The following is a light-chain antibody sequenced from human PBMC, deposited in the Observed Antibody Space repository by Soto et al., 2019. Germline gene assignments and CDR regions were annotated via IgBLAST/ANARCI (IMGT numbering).Light chain of an antibody. Sequence: QSALTQPRSVSGSPGQSVTISCTGTNSDVGGYNYVSWYQQHPGKAPKVMIYDVSRRPSGVPDRFSGSKSGNTASLTISGLQAEDEADYYCCSYASAYNFWVFGGGTK. V-gene: IGLV2-11*01. CDR1: NSDVGGYNY. CDR3: CSYASAYNFWV. CDR2: DVS. J-gene: IGLJ3*02.